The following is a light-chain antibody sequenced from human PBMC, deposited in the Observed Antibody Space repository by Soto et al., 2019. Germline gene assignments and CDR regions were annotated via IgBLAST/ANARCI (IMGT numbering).Light chain of an antibody. Sequence: EIVLTQSPGTVSLSPGERATLSCRASQSVRSSYLAWYQQKPGQAPRLLIYGASSRATGIPDRFSGSGSGTGFTLTISRLEPEDFAVYYCQQYGSSGTFGQGTKVDI. CDR2: GAS. V-gene: IGKV3-20*01. J-gene: IGKJ1*01. CDR1: QSVRSSY. CDR3: QQYGSSGT.